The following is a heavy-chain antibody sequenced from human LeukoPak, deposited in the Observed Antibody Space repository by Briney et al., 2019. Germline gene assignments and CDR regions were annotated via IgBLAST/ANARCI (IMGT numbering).Heavy chain of an antibody. CDR3: AYSVTTQFQGDY. CDR1: GYTFTSYA. CDR2: INAGNGNT. D-gene: IGHD4-17*01. J-gene: IGHJ4*02. Sequence: ASVKVSCKASGYTFTSYAMHWVRQAPGQRLEWMGWINAGNGNTKYSQKFQGRVTITRDTSASTAYMELSSLRSEDTAVYYCAYSVTTQFQGDYWGQGTLVTVSS. V-gene: IGHV1-3*01.